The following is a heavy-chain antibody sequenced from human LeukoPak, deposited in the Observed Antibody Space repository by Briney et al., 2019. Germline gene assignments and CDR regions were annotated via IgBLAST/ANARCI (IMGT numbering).Heavy chain of an antibody. CDR2: ISSSGSTI. CDR3: ARDQVSSWYVGVYGWFDP. Sequence: PGGSLRLSCAASRFTFSSYGMSWIRQAPGKGLEWVSYISSSGSTIYYADSVKGRFTISRDNAKNSLYLQMNSLRAEDTAVYYCARDQVSSWYVGVYGWFDPWGQGTLVTVSS. CDR1: RFTFSSYG. J-gene: IGHJ5*02. V-gene: IGHV3-11*01. D-gene: IGHD6-13*01.